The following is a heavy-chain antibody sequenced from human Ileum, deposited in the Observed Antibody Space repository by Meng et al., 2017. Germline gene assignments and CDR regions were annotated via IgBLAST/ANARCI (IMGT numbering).Heavy chain of an antibody. D-gene: IGHD6-6*01. CDR2: IYPGDSDT. V-gene: IGHV5-51*01. J-gene: IGHJ3*02. CDR1: GYSFTNYW. CDR3: ATRISSSTLSVFDI. Sequence: GESLKISCKGSGYSFTNYWIGWVRQMPGKGLKWMGIIYPGDSDTKYSPSFQGQVTVSADKSISTAYLQWSSLKASDTAMYYCATRISSSTLSVFDIWGQGTLVTVSS.